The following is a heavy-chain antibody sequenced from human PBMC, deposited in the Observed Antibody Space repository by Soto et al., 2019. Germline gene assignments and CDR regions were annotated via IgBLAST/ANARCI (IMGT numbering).Heavy chain of an antibody. CDR3: ARGRRRAAAFEP. CDR1: GYTFTSYD. Sequence: ASVKVSCKASGYTFTSYDIHWVRQATGQGLEWMGWLNPNSGNTVYAQKFQGRVTMTRNTSISTAYMELSSLRSEDTAVYYCARGRRRAAAFEPGGQGTLVTVSS. J-gene: IGHJ5*02. D-gene: IGHD6-13*01. CDR2: LNPNSGNT. V-gene: IGHV1-8*02.